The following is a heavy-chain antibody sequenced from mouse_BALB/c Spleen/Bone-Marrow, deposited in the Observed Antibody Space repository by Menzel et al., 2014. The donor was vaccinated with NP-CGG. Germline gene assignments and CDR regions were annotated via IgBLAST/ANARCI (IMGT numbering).Heavy chain of an antibody. CDR2: ISSGSTAI. D-gene: IGHD4-1*01. V-gene: IGHV5-17*02. CDR3: ARGGNWDDFDV. J-gene: IGHJ1*01. Sequence: EVQVVESGGGLVQPGGSRKLSCAASGFTFSSFGMRWVRQAPEKGLEWVAYISSGSTAICYADTVKGRFTISRDNPKNTLFLQMTSLRSEDTAMYYCARGGNWDDFDVWGAGTTVTVSS. CDR1: GFTFSSFG.